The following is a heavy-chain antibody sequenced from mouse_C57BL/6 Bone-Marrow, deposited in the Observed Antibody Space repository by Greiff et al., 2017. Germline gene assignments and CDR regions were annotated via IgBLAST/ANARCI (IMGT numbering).Heavy chain of an antibody. CDR2: IYPGSGNT. CDR3: ARRPLYAHYWYFDV. D-gene: IGHD2-3*01. Sequence: QVQLQQSGPELVKPGASVKISCKASGYSFTSYYIHWVKQRPGQGLEWIGWIYPGSGNTKYNEKFKGKATLTADTSSSTAYMQLSSLTSEDSAVYYCARRPLYAHYWYFDVWGTGTTVTVSS. V-gene: IGHV1-66*01. CDR1: GYSFTSYY. J-gene: IGHJ1*03.